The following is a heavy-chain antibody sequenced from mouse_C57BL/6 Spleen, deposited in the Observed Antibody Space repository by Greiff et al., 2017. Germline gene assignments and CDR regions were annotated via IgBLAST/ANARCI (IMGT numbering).Heavy chain of an antibody. CDR3: ATEGYGNYSAWCDY. CDR2: IHPNSGST. J-gene: IGHJ3*01. CDR1: GYTFTSYW. V-gene: IGHV1-64*01. D-gene: IGHD2-1*01. Sequence: QVQLQQPGAELVKPGASVKFSCKASGYTFTSYWMHWVKQRPGQGLEWIGMIHPNSGSTNYNEKFKGKATLTVDKSSSTAYMQLSSLTSEDSAVYYCATEGYGNYSAWCDYGGQGTLVTVSS.